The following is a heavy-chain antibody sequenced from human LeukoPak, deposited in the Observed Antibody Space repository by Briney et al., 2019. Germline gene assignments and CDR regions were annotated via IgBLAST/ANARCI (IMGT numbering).Heavy chain of an antibody. Sequence: SETLSLTCAVYGGSCDDYYCGWIRQPPGKGLEWIGEIHPSGIFYYNSSLMSRVTISIDTSKSQFSLRLTSVTAADTGFYYCARGRDRSKAGDHWGQGSLVTVSS. V-gene: IGHV4-34*01. CDR2: IHPSGIF. CDR3: ARGRDRSKAGDH. CDR1: GGSCDDYY. D-gene: IGHD5-24*01. J-gene: IGHJ4*02.